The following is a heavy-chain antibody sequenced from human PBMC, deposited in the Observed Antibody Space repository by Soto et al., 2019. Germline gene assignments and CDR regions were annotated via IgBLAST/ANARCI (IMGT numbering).Heavy chain of an antibody. J-gene: IGHJ4*02. CDR1: GFTFSNFA. D-gene: IGHD6-13*01. Sequence: EVQLLESGGGLVQPGGSLRLSCAASGFTFSNFAMSWVRQAPGKGLEWVSAIGTSGGDTYYADSVKGRFTFSRDNSKNTLYLQLSSLRAEDTAVYYAIKSSRTLGDSWGQGTLVTVSS. CDR2: IGTSGGDT. CDR3: IKSSRTLGDS. V-gene: IGHV3-23*01.